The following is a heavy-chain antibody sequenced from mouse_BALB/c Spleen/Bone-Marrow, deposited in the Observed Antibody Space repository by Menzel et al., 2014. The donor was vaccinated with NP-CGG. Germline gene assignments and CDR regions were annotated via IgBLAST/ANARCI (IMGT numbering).Heavy chain of an antibody. CDR1: GYSFTSYW. CDR2: IHLSDSES. J-gene: IGHJ3*01. Sequence: VKLVESGAELVRPGASGKLSCKASGYSFTSYWMNWVKQRPGQGLEWIGMIHLSDSESRLNQKFKDKATLTVDKSSSTAYMQLSSPTSEDSAVYYCTRYDLTTRAFAYLGQGTLVTVSA. CDR3: TRYDLTTRAFAY. D-gene: IGHD2-12*01. V-gene: IGHV1-61*01.